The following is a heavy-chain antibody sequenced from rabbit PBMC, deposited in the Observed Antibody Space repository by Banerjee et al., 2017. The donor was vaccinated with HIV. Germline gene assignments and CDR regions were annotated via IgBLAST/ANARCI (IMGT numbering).Heavy chain of an antibody. J-gene: IGHJ4*01. CDR2: IDPVFGST. V-gene: IGHV1S7*01. D-gene: IGHD1-1*01. Sequence: QVVESGGGLVQPEGSLKLSCTASGFSFSRGYDMCWVRQAPGKGLEWIGYIDPVFGSTYYASWVNGRFTISIHNAQNTLYLQLNSLTAADTATYFCARDDFASSSGYFWFNLWGQGTLVTVS. CDR3: ARDDFASSSGYFWFNL. CDR1: GFSFSRGYD.